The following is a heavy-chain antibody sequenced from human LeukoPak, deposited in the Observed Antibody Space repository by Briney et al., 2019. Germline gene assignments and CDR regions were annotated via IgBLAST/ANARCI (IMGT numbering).Heavy chain of an antibody. CDR1: GYTLTELS. D-gene: IGHD6-6*01. Sequence: ASVKVSCKVSGYTLTELSMHWVRQAPGKGLEWMGGFDPEDGEALYAQKFQGRVTMTEDTSTDTAYLEPSSLRSEDTAVYYCAAYSSSLKGFVYWGQGTLVTVPS. J-gene: IGHJ4*02. CDR3: AAYSSSLKGFVY. V-gene: IGHV1-24*01. CDR2: FDPEDGEA.